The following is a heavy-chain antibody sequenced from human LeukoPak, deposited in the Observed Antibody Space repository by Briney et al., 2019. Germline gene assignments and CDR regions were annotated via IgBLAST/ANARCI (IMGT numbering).Heavy chain of an antibody. CDR1: GFTFDDYA. D-gene: IGHD2-2*01. CDR2: ISWNSVSI. CDR3: AKDIGSTSWYLGN. Sequence: PGRSLGLSCAASGFTFDDYAMHWVRQAPGKGLEWVSGISWNSVSIAYADSVKGRFTISRDNAKNSLYLEMNSLRTDDTALYYCAKDIGSTSWYLGNWGQGTLVTVSS. J-gene: IGHJ4*02. V-gene: IGHV3-9*01.